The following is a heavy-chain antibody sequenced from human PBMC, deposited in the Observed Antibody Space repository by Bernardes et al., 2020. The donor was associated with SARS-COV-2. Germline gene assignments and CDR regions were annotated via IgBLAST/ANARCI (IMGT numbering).Heavy chain of an antibody. CDR2: ISSNGGST. J-gene: IGHJ4*02. V-gene: IGHV3-64D*06. CDR1: GFTFSSYA. D-gene: IGHD3-16*02. Sequence: GGSLRLSCSASGFTFSSYAMHWVRQAPGKGLEYVSAISSNGGSTYYADSVKGRFTISRDNSKNTLYLQMSSLRAEDTAVYYCVKDGGVVITFGGVIVWGQGTLVTVSS. CDR3: VKDGGVVITFGGVIV.